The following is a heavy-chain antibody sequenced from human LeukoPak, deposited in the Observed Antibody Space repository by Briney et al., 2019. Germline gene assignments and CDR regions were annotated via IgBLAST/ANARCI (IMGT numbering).Heavy chain of an antibody. Sequence: GGSLRLSCAASGFAFSRYGIVWVRQAPGRGLEWVSGISGSGGNTYYGDSVKGRFTISRDNSKNTVYLQMNSLRAEDTAVYYCAKAQGYLDYWGQGTLAAVSS. CDR3: AKAQGYLDY. CDR1: GFAFSRYG. V-gene: IGHV3-23*01. CDR2: ISGSGGNT. J-gene: IGHJ4*02.